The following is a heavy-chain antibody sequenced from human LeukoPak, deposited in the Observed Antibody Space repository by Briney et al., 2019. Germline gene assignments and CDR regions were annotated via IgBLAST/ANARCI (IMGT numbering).Heavy chain of an antibody. Sequence: GGSLRLSCAVSGFTFSNYWMNWVRQAPGKGLEWVANIKQDGSEKYYVDSVKGRFTISRDNSKNTLYLQMNSLRAEDTAVYYCAKANSRHYDFWSGLEHYYYGMDVWGQGTTVTVSS. J-gene: IGHJ6*02. CDR3: AKANSRHYDFWSGLEHYYYGMDV. CDR1: GFTFSNYW. D-gene: IGHD3-3*01. CDR2: IKQDGSEK. V-gene: IGHV3-7*03.